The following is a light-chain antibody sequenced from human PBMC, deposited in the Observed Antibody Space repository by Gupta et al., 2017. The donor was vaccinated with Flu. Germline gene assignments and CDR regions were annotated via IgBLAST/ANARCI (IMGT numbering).Light chain of an antibody. Sequence: DVLLKKYARWFQQKPGQAPVLVIYKDTERPSGIPERFTERPSEIPERFSGSSSGTTVTLTISGAQVEDEADYYCYSAADNNLGVFGGGTKLSVL. CDR3: YSAADNNLGV. V-gene: IGLV3-27*01. CDR1: VLLKKY. CDR2: KDT. J-gene: IGLJ3*02.